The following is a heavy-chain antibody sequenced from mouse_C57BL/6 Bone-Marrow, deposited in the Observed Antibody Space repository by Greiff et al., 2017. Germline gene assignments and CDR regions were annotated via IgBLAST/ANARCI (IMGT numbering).Heavy chain of an antibody. CDR1: GFTFSSYG. CDR3: ARQGGFAY. J-gene: IGHJ3*01. CDR2: ISSGGSYT. V-gene: IGHV5-6*02. Sequence: EVKLVESGGDLVKPGGSLKLSCAASGFTFSSYGMSWVRQTPDKRLEWVATISSGGSYTYYPDSVKGRFTISRDNAKNTLYLQMSSLKSEDTAMYYGARQGGFAYWCQGTLVTVSA.